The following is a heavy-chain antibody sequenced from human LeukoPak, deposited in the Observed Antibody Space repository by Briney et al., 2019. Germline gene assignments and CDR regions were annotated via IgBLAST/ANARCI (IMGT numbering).Heavy chain of an antibody. Sequence: PGGSLRLSCAASEFTFDDDGMSWVRQAPGKGLEWVSGLNWNGGSTGYADSVKGRFTISRDNAKNSLYLQMNSLRAEDTALYYCARVSSSWYGDCFDYWGQGTLVTVSS. CDR2: LNWNGGST. V-gene: IGHV3-20*04. CDR3: ARVSSSWYGDCFDY. D-gene: IGHD6-13*01. CDR1: EFTFDDDG. J-gene: IGHJ4*02.